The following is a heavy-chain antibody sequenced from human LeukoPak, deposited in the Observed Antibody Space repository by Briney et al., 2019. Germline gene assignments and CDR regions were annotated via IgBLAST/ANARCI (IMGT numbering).Heavy chain of an antibody. D-gene: IGHD6-13*01. CDR2: IYHSGST. J-gene: IGHJ6*03. CDR1: GYSISSGYY. CDR3: ASYSSSWYGYYYYYYMDV. V-gene: IGHV4-38-2*02. Sequence: PSETLSLTCTVSGYSISSGYYWGWIRQPPGKGLEWIGSIYHSGSTYYNPSLKSRVTISVDTSKNQFSLKLSSVTAADTAVYYCASYSSSWYGYYYYYYMDVWGKGTTVTVSS.